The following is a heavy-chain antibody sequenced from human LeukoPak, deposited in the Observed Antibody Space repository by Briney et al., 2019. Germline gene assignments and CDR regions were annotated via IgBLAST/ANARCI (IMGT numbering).Heavy chain of an antibody. CDR2: ISPNSGGT. Sequence: ASVKVSCKASGYTFIDYYMHWVRQAPGQGLEWIGGISPNSGGTKSVQKFQDRVTMTRDTSITTVYMELSGLSFDDTAVYYCARGGGRYSVDYWGQGTLVIVSS. CDR1: GYTFIDYY. J-gene: IGHJ4*02. V-gene: IGHV1-2*02. CDR3: ARGGGRYSVDY. D-gene: IGHD1-26*01.